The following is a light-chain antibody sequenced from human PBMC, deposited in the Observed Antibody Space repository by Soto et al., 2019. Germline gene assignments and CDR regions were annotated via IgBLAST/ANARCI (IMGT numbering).Light chain of an antibody. V-gene: IGKV3-20*01. CDR1: QSVNSSY. J-gene: IGKJ1*01. CDR3: QQFGSSSWT. Sequence: SVLTQSPGTLSLSPGEKATLSCRASQSVNSSYLAWYQQKPGQAPRLLIYGASSRATGIPDRFSGSGSGTDFTLTVSRLEPEDFAVYYCQQFGSSSWTFGQGTKV. CDR2: GAS.